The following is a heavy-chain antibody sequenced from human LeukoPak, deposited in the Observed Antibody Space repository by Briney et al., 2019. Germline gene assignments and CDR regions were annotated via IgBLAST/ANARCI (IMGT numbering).Heavy chain of an antibody. J-gene: IGHJ4*02. D-gene: IGHD5-24*01. CDR1: GGTFSSYA. CDR3: ARAPTHMAAPFDY. V-gene: IGHV1-69*06. Sequence: ASVKVSCKASGGTFSSYAISWVRQAPGQGLEWMGGIVPIFGTANYAQKFQGRVAITADKSTSTAYMELSSLRSEDTAVYYCARAPTHMAAPFDYWGQGTLVTVSS. CDR2: IVPIFGTA.